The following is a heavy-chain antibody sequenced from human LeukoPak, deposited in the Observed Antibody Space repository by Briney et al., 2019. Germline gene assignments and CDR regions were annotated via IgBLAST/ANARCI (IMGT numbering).Heavy chain of an antibody. J-gene: IGHJ6*02. Sequence: PSETLSLTCAVSGGSISSGGYSWSWIRQPPGKGLEWIGYIYHSGSTYYNPSLKSRVTISVDRSKNQFSLKLSSVTAADTAVYYCARVGGGYYYGMDVWGQGTTATVSS. V-gene: IGHV4-30-2*01. CDR2: IYHSGST. D-gene: IGHD3-16*01. CDR1: GGSISSGGYS. CDR3: ARVGGGYYYGMDV.